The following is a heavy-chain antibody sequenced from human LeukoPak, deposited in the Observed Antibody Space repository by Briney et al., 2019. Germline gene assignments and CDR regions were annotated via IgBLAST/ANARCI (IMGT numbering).Heavy chain of an antibody. V-gene: IGHV4-34*01. CDR1: GGSFSGYY. J-gene: IGHJ4*02. D-gene: IGHD1-26*01. CDR3: ARRSGSPLYFDY. CDR2: INHSGST. Sequence: SETLSLTCAVYGGSFSGYYWSWIRQPPGKGLEWIGEINHSGSTNYNPSLKSRVTISVGTSKNQFSLKLSSVTAADTAVYYCARRSGSPLYFDYWGQGTLVTVSS.